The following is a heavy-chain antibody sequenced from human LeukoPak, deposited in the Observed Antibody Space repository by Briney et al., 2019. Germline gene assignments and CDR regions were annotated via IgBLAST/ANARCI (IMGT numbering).Heavy chain of an antibody. Sequence: ASVKVSCKASGYTFTDDGISWVRQAPGQGLEWMGWISPYNGNTKYADKVLGRVTMSTDISTTTAYMELRGLRSDDTAVYYCARGSVVVPAAVDYWGQGTLVTVSS. CDR2: ISPYNGNT. D-gene: IGHD2-2*01. CDR3: ARGSVVVPAAVDY. J-gene: IGHJ4*02. V-gene: IGHV1-18*01. CDR1: GYTFTDDG.